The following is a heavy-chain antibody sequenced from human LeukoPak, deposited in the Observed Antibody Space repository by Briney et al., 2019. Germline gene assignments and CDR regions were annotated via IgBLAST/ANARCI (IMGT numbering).Heavy chain of an antibody. D-gene: IGHD3-10*01. CDR2: IKQDGSEK. CDR3: ARIARGGSGSYYNFLSHYYYYMDV. J-gene: IGHJ6*03. CDR1: GFTFSSYW. V-gene: IGHV3-7*01. Sequence: PGGSLRLSCAASGFTFSSYWMSRVRQAPGKGLEWVANIKQDGSEKYYVDSVKGRFTISRDNAKNSLYLQMNSLRAEDTAVYYCARIARGGSGSYYNFLSHYYYYMDVWGKGTTVTISS.